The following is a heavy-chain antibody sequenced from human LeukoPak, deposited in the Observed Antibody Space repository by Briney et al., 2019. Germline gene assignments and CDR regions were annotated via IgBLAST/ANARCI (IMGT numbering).Heavy chain of an antibody. V-gene: IGHV3-23*01. D-gene: IGHD3-10*01. Sequence: PGGSLRLSCAASGFTFSSYAMSWVRQAPGKGLEWVSAISGSGGSTYYADSVKGRFTISRDNSKNTLYLQMNSLRAEDTAVYYCAKDFYGSGSYYTFFDYWGQGTLVTVSS. CDR3: AKDFYGSGSYYTFFDY. J-gene: IGHJ4*02. CDR1: GFTFSSYA. CDR2: ISGSGGST.